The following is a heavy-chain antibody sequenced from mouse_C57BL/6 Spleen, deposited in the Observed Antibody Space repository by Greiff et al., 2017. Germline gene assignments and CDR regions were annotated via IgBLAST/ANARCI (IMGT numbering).Heavy chain of an antibody. D-gene: IGHD2-3*01. J-gene: IGHJ3*01. CDR3: ASDGYYY. Sequence: EVQLQESGPGLVKPSQSLSLTCSVPGYSITSGDYWNWIRQFPGNKLEWLGYISYDGSNNYNPSLKNRISITRDTSKNQFFLKLNSLTTEDTATYYCASDGYYYWGQGTLVTVSA. CDR2: ISYDGSN. CDR1: GYSITSGDY. V-gene: IGHV3-6*01.